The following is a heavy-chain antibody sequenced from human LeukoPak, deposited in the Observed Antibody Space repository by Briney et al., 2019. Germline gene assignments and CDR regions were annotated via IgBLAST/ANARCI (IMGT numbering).Heavy chain of an antibody. CDR2: INHSGST. CDR1: GGSFSGYY. J-gene: IGHJ4*02. V-gene: IGHV4-34*01. D-gene: IGHD3-16*02. CDR3: ASSAQYDYVWGSYRH. Sequence: SETLSLTCAVYGGSFSGYYWSWIRQPPGKGLEWIGEINHSGSTNYNPSLKSRVTISVDTSKNQFSLKLSSMTAADTAVYYCASSAQYDYVWGSYRHWGQGTLVTVSS.